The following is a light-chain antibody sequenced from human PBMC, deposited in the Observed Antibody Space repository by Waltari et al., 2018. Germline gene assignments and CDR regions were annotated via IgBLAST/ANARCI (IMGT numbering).Light chain of an antibody. V-gene: IGKV4-1*01. J-gene: IGKJ1*01. CDR3: QHYYTAPRT. Sequence: EIVMTPSPDSLAVSLGERATVNCKSSQSLLHSSNNKNYLAWYQQKPGQPPKPLLYWASIRESGVPDRFSGSGSGTDFTLTISSLLPEDVAVYFCQHYYTAPRTFGQGTKVEIK. CDR2: WAS. CDR1: QSLLHSSNNKNY.